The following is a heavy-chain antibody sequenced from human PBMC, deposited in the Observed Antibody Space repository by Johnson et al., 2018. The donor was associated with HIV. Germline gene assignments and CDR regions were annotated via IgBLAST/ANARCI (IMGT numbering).Heavy chain of an antibody. CDR3: AKEKYSSSWLDAFDI. V-gene: IGHV3-9*01. CDR2: ISWNSGSI. CDR1: GFTFDDYA. J-gene: IGHJ3*02. Sequence: VQLVESGGGVVQPGRSLRLSCAASGFTFDDYAMHWVRQAPGKGLEWVSGISWNSGSIGYADSVKGRFTISRDNAKNSLYLQMNSLRAEDTALYYCAKEKYSSSWLDAFDIWGQGTMVTVSS. D-gene: IGHD6-13*01.